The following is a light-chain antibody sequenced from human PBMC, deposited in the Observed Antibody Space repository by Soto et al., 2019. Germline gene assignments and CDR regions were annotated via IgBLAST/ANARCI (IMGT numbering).Light chain of an antibody. J-gene: IGKJ2*01. CDR2: AAS. CDR1: QTINSY. Sequence: DIQMTQSPSSLSASVGDSVTITCRASQTINSYLTWYQQKPGRAPKLLIYAASSLQGGDPSRFSGSGSGTDFTRTISSLQPEDFATYDCHQSYSMPNTVGQGTNLEIK. V-gene: IGKV1-39*01. CDR3: HQSYSMPNT.